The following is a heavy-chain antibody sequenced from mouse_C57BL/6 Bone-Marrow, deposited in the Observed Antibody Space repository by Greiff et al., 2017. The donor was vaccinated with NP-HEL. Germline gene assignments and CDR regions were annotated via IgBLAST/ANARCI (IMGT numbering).Heavy chain of an antibody. D-gene: IGHD1-1*01. CDR1: GYAFSSSW. V-gene: IGHV1-82*01. CDR2: IYPGDGDT. J-gene: IGHJ1*03. CDR3: ARSGYYGSTLYFDV. Sequence: VQLQQSGPELVKPGASVKISCKASGYAFSSSWMNWVKQRPGKGLEWIGRIYPGDGDTNYNGKFKGKAKLTADKSSSTAYMQLSSLTSEDSAVYFCARSGYYGSTLYFDVWGTGTTVTVSS.